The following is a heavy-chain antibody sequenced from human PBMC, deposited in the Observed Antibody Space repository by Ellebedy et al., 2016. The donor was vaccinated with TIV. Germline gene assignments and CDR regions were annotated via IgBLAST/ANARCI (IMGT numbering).Heavy chain of an antibody. Sequence: GESLKISCAASGFTFSSYALSWVRQAPGKGLEWVSVISGNGGSANYADSVKGRFSISRDNSEKTLYLQMSSLRAEDTALYYCAKPARPFDSRRGQYYFDSWGQGTLVTVSS. CDR1: GFTFSSYA. J-gene: IGHJ4*02. V-gene: IGHV3-23*01. D-gene: IGHD2-21*01. CDR3: AKPARPFDSRRGQYYFDS. CDR2: ISGNGGSA.